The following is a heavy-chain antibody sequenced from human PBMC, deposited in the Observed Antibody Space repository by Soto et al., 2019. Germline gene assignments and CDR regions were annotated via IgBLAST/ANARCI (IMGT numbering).Heavy chain of an antibody. CDR3: ASVRGGYYYAMDV. CDR2: IYHSGST. V-gene: IGHV4-4*02. J-gene: IGHJ6*02. Sequence: QVQLQASGPGLVKPSGTLSLTCAVSGGSISSSNWWSWVRQPPGKGLEWIGAIYHSGSTNYNPSLKSRVTISVDKSKNLFSLKISSVTAADTAVYYCASVRGGYYYAMDVWGQGTTVTVSS. CDR1: GGSISSSNW. D-gene: IGHD3-10*02.